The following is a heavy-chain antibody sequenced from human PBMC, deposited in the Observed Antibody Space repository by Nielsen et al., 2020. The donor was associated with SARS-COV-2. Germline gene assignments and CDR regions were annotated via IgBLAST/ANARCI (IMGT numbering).Heavy chain of an antibody. D-gene: IGHD4-23*01. J-gene: IGHJ4*02. CDR3: ARGETIYGGNPLLTY. CDR1: GFTFSTYW. V-gene: IGHV3-74*01. Sequence: GESLKISCAASGFTFSTYWMHWVRQAPGKGLVWVSRLNSDGSTTTYADSVKGRFTISRDNAKNTLYLQMNSLRAEDTAVYFCARGETIYGGNPLLTYWGQGTLVTVSS. CDR2: LNSDGSTT.